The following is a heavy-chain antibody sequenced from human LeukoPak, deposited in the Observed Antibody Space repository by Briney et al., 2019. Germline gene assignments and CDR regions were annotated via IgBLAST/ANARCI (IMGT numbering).Heavy chain of an antibody. J-gene: IGHJ4*02. D-gene: IGHD3-10*01. V-gene: IGHV1-2*02. CDR3: ARAWGTMVQRVIGY. CDR2: INPNSGGT. Sequence: ASVKISCKASGDTVTGYCLHWVRQAPGHRLEWKGWINPNSGGTNYAQKFQGRVTMTRDTSISTAYMELSRLRSDDTAVYYCARAWGTMVQRVIGYWGQGTLVTVSS. CDR1: GDTVTGYC.